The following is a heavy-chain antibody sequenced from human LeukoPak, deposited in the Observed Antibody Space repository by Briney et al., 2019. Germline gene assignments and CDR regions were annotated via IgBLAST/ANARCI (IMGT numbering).Heavy chain of an antibody. CDR3: ARTGSSWPLYYYYYMDV. V-gene: IGHV4-59*01. J-gene: IGHJ6*03. D-gene: IGHD6-13*01. Sequence: SETLSLTCSVSGGSISTYYWSWIRQPPGKGLEWIGYVSDSGSTNYNPSLKSRVTVSVDTSKDQFSLKLTSVTAADTAVYYCARTGSSWPLYYYYYMDVWGKGTTVTVSS. CDR2: VSDSGST. CDR1: GGSISTYY.